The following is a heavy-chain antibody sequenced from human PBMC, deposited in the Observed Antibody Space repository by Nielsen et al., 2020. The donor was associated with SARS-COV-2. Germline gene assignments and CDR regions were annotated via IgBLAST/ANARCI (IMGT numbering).Heavy chain of an antibody. Sequence: SETLSLTCAVYGGSFSGYYWSWIRQPPGKGLEWIGYIYYSGSTNYNPSLKSRVTISVDTSKNQFSLKLSSVTAADTAVYYCARTPTGGGPDYWGQGTLVTVSS. CDR3: ARTPTGGGPDY. J-gene: IGHJ4*02. CDR1: GGSFSGYY. D-gene: IGHD1-14*01. V-gene: IGHV4-59*08. CDR2: IYYSGST.